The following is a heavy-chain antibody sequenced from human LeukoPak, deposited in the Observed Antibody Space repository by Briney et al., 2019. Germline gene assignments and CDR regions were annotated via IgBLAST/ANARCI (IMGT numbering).Heavy chain of an antibody. CDR2: IYTTESI. CDR1: GGFLNTYY. CDR3: ATHQPLPRLFDH. J-gene: IGHJ4*02. V-gene: IGHV4-4*07. Sequence: SETLSLTCTVSGGFLNTYYWSWLRQPAGKGLEWIGRIYTTESINYNPSLRSRVTMSLDTSKNQFSLKLSSVTAADTAVYYCATHQPLPRLFDHWGQGILVTVSS. D-gene: IGHD2-2*01.